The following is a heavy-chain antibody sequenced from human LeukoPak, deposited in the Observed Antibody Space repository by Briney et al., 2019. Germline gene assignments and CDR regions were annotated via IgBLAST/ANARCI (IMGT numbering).Heavy chain of an antibody. CDR3: ARSIFGVVINPPYNWFDP. D-gene: IGHD3-3*01. CDR2: IIPIFGTA. CDR1: GGTFISYA. J-gene: IGHJ5*02. V-gene: IGHV1-69*05. Sequence: SXKVSCKASGGTFISYAIGWVRQAPGQGLEWMGGIIPIFGTANYAQKFQGRVTITTDESTSTAYMELSSLRSEDTAVYYCARSIFGVVINPPYNWFDPWGQGTLVTVSS.